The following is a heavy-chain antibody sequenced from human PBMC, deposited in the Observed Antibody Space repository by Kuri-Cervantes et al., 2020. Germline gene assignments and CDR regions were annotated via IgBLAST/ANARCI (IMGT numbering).Heavy chain of an antibody. CDR2: ISSSSSYI. D-gene: IGHD3-9*01. V-gene: IGHV3-11*06. CDR1: GFTFSDYY. Sequence: GGSLRLSCAASGFTFSDYYMSWIRQAPGKGLEWVSYISSSSSYIYYADSVKGRFTISRDNAKNSLYLQMNSLRAEDTAVYYCARDRNDIWTGWFDPWGQGTLVTVSS. J-gene: IGHJ5*02. CDR3: ARDRNDIWTGWFDP.